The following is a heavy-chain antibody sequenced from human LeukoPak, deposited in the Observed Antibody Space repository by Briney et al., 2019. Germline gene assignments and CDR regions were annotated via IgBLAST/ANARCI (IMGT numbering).Heavy chain of an antibody. Sequence: GGSLRLSCAASGFTFSSYGMHWVRQAPGRGLEWVAFIRYDGSNKYYADSVKGRFTISRDNSKNTLYLQMNSLRAEDTAVYYCARGPSGYHNTGGQGPLVTVSP. D-gene: IGHD5-12*01. CDR3: ARGPSGYHNT. CDR1: GFTFSSYG. CDR2: IRYDGSNK. J-gene: IGHJ4*02. V-gene: IGHV3-30*02.